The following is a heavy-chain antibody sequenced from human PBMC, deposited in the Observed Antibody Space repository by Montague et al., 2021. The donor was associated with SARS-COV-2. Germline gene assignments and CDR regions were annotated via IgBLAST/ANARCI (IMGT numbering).Heavy chain of an antibody. D-gene: IGHD3-22*01. CDR3: ARLWYSSGYQGIYYFDY. V-gene: IGHV4-39*01. J-gene: IGHJ4*02. Sequence: SETLSLTCTVSGGSISRSTSSWAWIRQPPGKGLEWIGSISYTGSTYYNPSLKSRVTISVDTSRNQFSLRLSSVTAADTSAYYCARLWYSSGYQGIYYFDYWGQGTLVTVSS. CDR2: ISYTGST. CDR1: GGSISRSTSS.